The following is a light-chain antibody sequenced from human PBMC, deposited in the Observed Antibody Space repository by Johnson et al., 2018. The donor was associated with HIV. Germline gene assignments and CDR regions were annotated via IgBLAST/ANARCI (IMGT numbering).Light chain of an antibody. CDR1: SSNIGNNY. CDR2: ENN. J-gene: IGLJ1*01. CDR3: GTWDSSLSAHFV. V-gene: IGLV1-51*02. Sequence: SVLTQPPSVSAAPGQKLTISCSGSSSNIGNNYVSWYQQLPGTAPKLLIYENNKRPSGIPDRFSGSKSGTSATLGLTGLPTGDEADYYCGTWDSSLSAHFVFGTGTKVTAL.